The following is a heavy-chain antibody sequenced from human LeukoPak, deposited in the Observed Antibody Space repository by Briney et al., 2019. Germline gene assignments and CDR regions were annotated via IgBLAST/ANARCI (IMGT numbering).Heavy chain of an antibody. Sequence: GGSLRLSCAASGFTFSSYAMSWVRQAPGKGLEWVANILPDGSQKYYVDSVKGRFTISRDNPKNSLYLQINSLRVEDTAVYYCGRLAHNAWYAIDYWGQETLVTVSS. CDR2: ILPDGSQK. CDR1: GFTFSSYA. CDR3: GRLAHNAWYAIDY. D-gene: IGHD6-13*01. J-gene: IGHJ4*02. V-gene: IGHV3-7*01.